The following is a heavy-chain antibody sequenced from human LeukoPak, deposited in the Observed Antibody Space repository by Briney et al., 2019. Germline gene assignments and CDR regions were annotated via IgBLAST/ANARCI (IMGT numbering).Heavy chain of an antibody. CDR3: AREWQMPSGPDVFDI. CDR1: GFSLPSYG. J-gene: IGHJ3*02. V-gene: IGHV1-18*01. D-gene: IGHD2-2*01. Sequence: ASVKVSCKASGFSLPSYGISWVRQAPRQGLEWIGWITAYDGDTNYAEKFQGRVTMATDTSTSTASIELWSLRSDDTAVYYCAREWQMPSGPDVFDIWGQGTVVTVS. CDR2: ITAYDGDT.